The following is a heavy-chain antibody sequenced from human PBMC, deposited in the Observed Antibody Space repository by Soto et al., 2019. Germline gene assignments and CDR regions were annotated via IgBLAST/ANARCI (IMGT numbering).Heavy chain of an antibody. V-gene: IGHV3-23*01. CDR3: AKDRVGGAAIIYQYGMDV. CDR1: GFTFSSYS. Sequence: GGSLRLSCAASGFTFSSYSMSWVRQAPGKGLEWVSAISGSGGSTYYADSVKGRFTISRDNSKNTLYLQMNSLRAEDTAVYYCAKDRVGGAAIIYQYGMDVWGQGTTVTVS. J-gene: IGHJ6*02. CDR2: ISGSGGST. D-gene: IGHD2-15*01.